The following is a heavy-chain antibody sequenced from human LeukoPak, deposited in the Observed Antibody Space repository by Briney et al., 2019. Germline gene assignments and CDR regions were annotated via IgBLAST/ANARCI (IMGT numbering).Heavy chain of an antibody. J-gene: IGHJ3*02. D-gene: IGHD1-26*01. V-gene: IGHV1-18*01. CDR1: GYTFTSYG. CDR2: IGAYNGNT. Sequence: ASVKVSCKASGYTFTSYGISWVRQAPGQGLEWMGWIGAYNGNTNYAQKLQGRVTMTTDTSTSTAYMELRSLRSDDTAVYYCARVHSGRPLGFAAFDIWGQGTMVTVSS. CDR3: ARVHSGRPLGFAAFDI.